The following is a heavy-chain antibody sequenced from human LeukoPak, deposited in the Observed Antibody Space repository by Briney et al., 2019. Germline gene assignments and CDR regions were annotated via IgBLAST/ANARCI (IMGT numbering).Heavy chain of an antibody. J-gene: IGHJ4*02. Sequence: PGGSLRLSCAASGFTFSSYATSWVRQAPGKGLEWVSAISGSGGSTYYADSVKGRFTISRDNAKNSLYLQMNSLRAEDTAVYYCARGSYRRPTDYWGQGTLVTVSS. CDR3: ARGSYRRPTDY. D-gene: IGHD1-26*01. CDR2: ISGSGGST. V-gene: IGHV3-23*01. CDR1: GFTFSSYA.